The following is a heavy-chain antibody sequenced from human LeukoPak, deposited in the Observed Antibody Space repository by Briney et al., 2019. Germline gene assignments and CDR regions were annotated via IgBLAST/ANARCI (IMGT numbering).Heavy chain of an antibody. D-gene: IGHD3-16*01. CDR1: VGSISSYY. CDR3: ARGKGYFDY. V-gene: IGHV4-59*01. CDR2: IYYSGTT. Sequence: SEPLSLTCTVSVGSISSYYWSWIRQSPGKGLECIGYIYYSGTTNYTPSLKSRVTMSVDTSKNQFSLKLTSGTAADTAVYSCARGKGYFDYWGQRALVTVSS. J-gene: IGHJ4*02.